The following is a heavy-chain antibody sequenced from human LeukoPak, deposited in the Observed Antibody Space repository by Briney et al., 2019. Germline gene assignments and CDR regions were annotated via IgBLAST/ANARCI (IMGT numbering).Heavy chain of an antibody. J-gene: IGHJ3*02. D-gene: IGHD2-15*01. CDR1: GFTFSSYS. CDR2: ISSSSSYI. CDR3: ARCAWSHLDAFDI. V-gene: IGHV3-21*01. Sequence: PGGSLRLSCAASGFTFSSYSMNWVRQAPGKGLEWVSSISSSSSYIYYADSVKGRFTISRDNAKNSLYLQMNSLRAEDTAVYYCARCAWSHLDAFDIWGQGTMVTVSS.